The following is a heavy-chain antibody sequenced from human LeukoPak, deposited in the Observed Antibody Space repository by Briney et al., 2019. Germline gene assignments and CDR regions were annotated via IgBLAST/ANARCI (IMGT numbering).Heavy chain of an antibody. J-gene: IGHJ2*01. D-gene: IGHD6-19*01. CDR1: GLTFNNYA. CDR3: AKSMTLQWRGFFDL. V-gene: IGHV3-23*01. CDR2: ISDSGANT. Sequence: QPGGSLRLSCAVSGLTFNNYAMSWVRQAPGKGLEWVSTISDSGANTYYADSVRGRFTISRDNSKNTLYLQKNSLRADDTAIYYCAKSMTLQWRGFFDLWGRGTHVTVSS.